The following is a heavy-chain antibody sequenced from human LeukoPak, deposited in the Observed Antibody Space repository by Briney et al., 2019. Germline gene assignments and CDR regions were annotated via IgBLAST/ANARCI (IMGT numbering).Heavy chain of an antibody. J-gene: IGHJ4*02. D-gene: IGHD1-26*01. CDR1: GGSVNNGSYY. CDR3: ARAAYSGSYHSDY. CDR2: IYYSGST. Sequence: SETLSLTCTVSGGSVNNGSYYWNWIRQPPGKGLEWIGYIYYSGSTNYNPSLKSRVTISVVTSKNQFSLKLSSVTAADTAVYYCARAAYSGSYHSDYWGQGTLVTVSS. V-gene: IGHV4-61*01.